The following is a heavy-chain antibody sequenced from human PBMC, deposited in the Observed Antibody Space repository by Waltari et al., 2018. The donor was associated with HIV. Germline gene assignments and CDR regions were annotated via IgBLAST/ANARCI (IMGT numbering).Heavy chain of an antibody. Sequence: QVQLVQSGAEVKKPGASVKVSCKASGYTFSNYAVHWVRQAPGQRLEWLGWINAANGNTRFSQKFQGRVTITGDTSATTMYMELNSLKSEDTAVYYCARVVYDSSGYWFAYWGQGTLVTVSS. V-gene: IGHV1-3*01. CDR3: ARVVYDSSGYWFAY. CDR1: GYTFSNYA. CDR2: INAANGNT. D-gene: IGHD3-22*01. J-gene: IGHJ4*02.